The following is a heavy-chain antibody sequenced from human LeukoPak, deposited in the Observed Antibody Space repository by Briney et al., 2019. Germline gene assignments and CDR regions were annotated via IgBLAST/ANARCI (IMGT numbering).Heavy chain of an antibody. D-gene: IGHD3-10*01. J-gene: IGHJ4*02. CDR3: ARGHHSESYKADY. CDR1: GLTVSSNY. V-gene: IGHV3-53*01. CDR2: IYLGGST. Sequence: GGSLRLSCAASGLTVSSNYMNWVRQAPGKGLEWVSFIYLGGSTYCADSVKGRFTISRDNSKNTLYLQMNSLRAEDTAVYYCARGHHSESYKADYWGQGTLVTVSS.